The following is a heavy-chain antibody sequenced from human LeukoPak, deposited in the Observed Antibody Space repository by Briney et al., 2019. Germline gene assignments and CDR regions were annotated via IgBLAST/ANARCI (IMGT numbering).Heavy chain of an antibody. CDR1: GYTFTSYG. V-gene: IGHV1-18*01. D-gene: IGHD4-17*01. Sequence: ASVKVSCKASGYTFTSYGISWVRQAPGQGLEWMGWISGYSGNTNYAQKLQGRVTMTTDTSTSTAYMELRSLRSDDTAVYYCARVGRTVTTLYYYYYMDVWGKGTTVTISS. J-gene: IGHJ6*03. CDR2: ISGYSGNT. CDR3: ARVGRTVTTLYYYYYMDV.